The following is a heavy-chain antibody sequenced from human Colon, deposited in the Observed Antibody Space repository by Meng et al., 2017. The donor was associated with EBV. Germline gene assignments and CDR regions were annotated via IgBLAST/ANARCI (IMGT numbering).Heavy chain of an antibody. CDR2: IYYSGST. D-gene: IGHD6-19*01. J-gene: IGHJ4*02. Sequence: QVQLQESGPGLVTPSXXLSLTCTVSGGSVSSGGYYWTWIRQHPGKGREEFGHIYYSGSTFYNPSLKRRVIISIDTSKNQFSLNLRSVTAADTAVYYCARVSSGWDYFDYWGQGTLVTVSS. CDR1: GGSVSSGGYY. CDR3: ARVSSGWDYFDY. V-gene: IGHV4-31*03.